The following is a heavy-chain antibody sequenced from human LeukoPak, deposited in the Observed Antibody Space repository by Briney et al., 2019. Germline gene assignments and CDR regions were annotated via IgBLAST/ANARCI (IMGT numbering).Heavy chain of an antibody. CDR2: ISAYNGNT. D-gene: IGHD2-21*02. J-gene: IGHJ3*02. V-gene: IGHV1-18*01. Sequence: ASVKVSCKASGYTFTSYGISWVRQAPGQGLEWMGWISAYNGNTNYAQKLQGRVTMTTDTSTSTAYMELRSLRSDDTAVYYCARSGHIVVVTAPDAFDIWGQGTMVPVSS. CDR1: GYTFTSYG. CDR3: ARSGHIVVVTAPDAFDI.